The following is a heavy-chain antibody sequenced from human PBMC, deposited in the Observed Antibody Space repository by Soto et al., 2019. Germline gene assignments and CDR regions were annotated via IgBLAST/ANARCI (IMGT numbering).Heavy chain of an antibody. V-gene: IGHV3-30*18. CDR3: VKAQERSAQYFAVVITAFDF. J-gene: IGHJ3*01. CDR1: GFSFSNYG. Sequence: GGSLRLSCEGSGFSFSNYGIHWVRQAPGKGLEWVAVISHDGNSHHLADSVRGRFTISRDNSKNTVFLHMTSLRREDSAVYHCVKAQERSAQYFAVVITAFDFWGQGNMVTVSS. CDR2: ISHDGNSH. D-gene: IGHD3-22*01.